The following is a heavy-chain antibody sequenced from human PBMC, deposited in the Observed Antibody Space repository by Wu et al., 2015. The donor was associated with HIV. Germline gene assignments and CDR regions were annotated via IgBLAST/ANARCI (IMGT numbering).Heavy chain of an antibody. CDR3: AREFMKTFGVLTPLVAYYYYGMDV. J-gene: IGHJ6*02. CDR1: GYTFTSYE. CDR2: MNPNSGNT. Sequence: QVQLVQFGAEVKKPGASVKVSCKASGYTFTSYEINWVRQATGQGLEWMGWMNPNSGNTGFAQKFQGRVTMTRNTSISTAYMELSSLKSEDTAMYYCAREFMKTFGVLTPLVAYYYYGMDVWGQGTTVTVSS. V-gene: IGHV1-8*02. D-gene: IGHD3-16*01.